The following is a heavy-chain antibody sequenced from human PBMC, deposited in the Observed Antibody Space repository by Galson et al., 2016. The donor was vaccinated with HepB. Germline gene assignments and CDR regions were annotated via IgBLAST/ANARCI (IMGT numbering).Heavy chain of an antibody. V-gene: IGHV4-61*03. CDR3: ATTSDYDVSGYPY. Sequence: SETLSLTCSVSGASISNSSSYYWGWIRQPPGKGLEWIGYIHSSGNSNYNPSLKSRVTMSIDTSKKTFSLKLIPVIAADTAVYFCATTSDYDVSGYPYWGQGTPVTVSS. CDR1: GASISNSSSYY. CDR2: IHSSGNS. D-gene: IGHD5-12*01. J-gene: IGHJ4*02.